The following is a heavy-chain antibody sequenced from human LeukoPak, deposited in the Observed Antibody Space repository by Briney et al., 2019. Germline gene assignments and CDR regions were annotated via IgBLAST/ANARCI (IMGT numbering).Heavy chain of an antibody. D-gene: IGHD6-13*01. CDR2: INLNSGGT. Sequence: ASVKVSCKASGYTFTGYYMHWVRQAPGQGLEWMGGINLNSGGTNYAQKFQGRVTMTRDTSISTAYMELSRLRSDDTAVYYCARAYAAGTFDYWGQGTLVTVSS. V-gene: IGHV1-2*02. CDR1: GYTFTGYY. CDR3: ARAYAAGTFDY. J-gene: IGHJ4*02.